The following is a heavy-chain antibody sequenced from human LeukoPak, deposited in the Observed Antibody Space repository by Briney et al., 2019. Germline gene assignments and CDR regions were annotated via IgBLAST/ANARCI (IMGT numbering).Heavy chain of an antibody. CDR1: GFTSSSYT. J-gene: IGHJ6*03. CDR3: AREFNWNFSYMDV. D-gene: IGHD1-20*01. V-gene: IGHV3-30*03. CDR2: ISYDGSDA. Sequence: GRSLRLSCAASGFTSSSYTIHWVRQAPGKGLEWLAVISYDGSDAYYADSVKGRFTISRDNSKNTLYLQMNSLRAEDTAVYYCAREFNWNFSYMDVWGKGTTVTVSS.